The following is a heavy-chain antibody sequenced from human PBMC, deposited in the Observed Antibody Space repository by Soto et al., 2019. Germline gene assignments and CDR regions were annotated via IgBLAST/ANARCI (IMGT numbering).Heavy chain of an antibody. CDR2: IHHSGGT. V-gene: IGHV4-4*02. D-gene: IGHD2-2*01. CDR3: ARDRCSSTTCYYYFDS. CDR1: GDSISSSNW. J-gene: IGHJ4*02. Sequence: PSETLSLTCAVSGDSISSSNWWSWVRQPPGKGLELIGEIHHSGGTNYNPSLKSRATMSVDTSKNQFSLKLSSVTAADTALYFCARDRCSSTTCYYYFDSWGQGTLVTVSS.